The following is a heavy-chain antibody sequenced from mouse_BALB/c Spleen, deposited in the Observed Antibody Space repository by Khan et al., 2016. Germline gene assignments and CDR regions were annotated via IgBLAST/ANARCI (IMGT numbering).Heavy chain of an antibody. D-gene: IGHD1-1*01. Sequence: QVQLQQSGAELVRPGTSVKVSCKASGYAFTNYLIEWVKQRPGQGLEWIGVINPGSGGTNYNEKFKGKATLTADKSSSTAYMQLSSLTSDDSAVYFCARSAYYDGPPMDYWGQRTSVTVSA. V-gene: IGHV1-54*01. CDR2: INPGSGGT. CDR3: ARSAYYDGPPMDY. J-gene: IGHJ4*01. CDR1: GYAFTNYL.